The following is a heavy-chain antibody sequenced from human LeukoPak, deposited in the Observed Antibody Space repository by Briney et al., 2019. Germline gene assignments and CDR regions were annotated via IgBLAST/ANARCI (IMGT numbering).Heavy chain of an antibody. CDR2: ISPDGGDE. D-gene: IGHD2-2*01. CDR1: GFTFNTHW. Sequence: GGSLRLSCEASGFTFNTHWMNWVRHAPGKDLEWMANISPDGGDEVYVDSVKGRFTISRDNAKNSVYLQMNNLRAEDTAVYYCSGRSGFSSIYWGQGILVTVSS. CDR3: SGRSGFSSIY. V-gene: IGHV3-7*01. J-gene: IGHJ4*02.